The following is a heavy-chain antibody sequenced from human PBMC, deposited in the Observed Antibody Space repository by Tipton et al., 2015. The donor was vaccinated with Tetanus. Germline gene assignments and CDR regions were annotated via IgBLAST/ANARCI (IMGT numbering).Heavy chain of an antibody. J-gene: IGHJ4*02. CDR1: GGSISSSSYY. CDR3: ARTVGQWYYGGNSTGPYFDY. V-gene: IGHV4-39*01. D-gene: IGHD4-23*01. Sequence: LRLSCTVSGGSISSSSYYWGWIRQPPGKGLEWIGSIYYSGSTYYNPSLKSRVTISGDTSKNQFSLKLSSVTAADTAVYYCARTVGQWYYGGNSTGPYFDYWGQGTLVTVSS. CDR2: IYYSGST.